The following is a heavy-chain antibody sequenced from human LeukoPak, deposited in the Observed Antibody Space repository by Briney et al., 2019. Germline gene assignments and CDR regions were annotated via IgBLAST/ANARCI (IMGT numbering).Heavy chain of an antibody. CDR2: IRYDGSNK. J-gene: IGHJ4*02. CDR1: GFTFSSYS. D-gene: IGHD3-10*01. CDR3: AREPGYYFDY. V-gene: IGHV3-30*02. Sequence: GGSLRLSCAASGFTFSSYSMHWVRQAPGKGLEWVAFIRYDGSNKYYADSVKGRFTISRDNSKNTLYLQMTILRAEDTAVYYCAREPGYYFDYWGQGTLVTVSS.